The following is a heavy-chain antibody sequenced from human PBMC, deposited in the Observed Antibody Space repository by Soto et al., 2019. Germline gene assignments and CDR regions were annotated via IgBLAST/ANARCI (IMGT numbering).Heavy chain of an antibody. V-gene: IGHV1-46*01. CDR1: RDTFTSYY. CDR2: INPHGGST. D-gene: IGHD1-26*01. CDR3: ARSSGGNFGIIIEGINWSAP. J-gene: IGHJ5*02. Sequence: QLVQSGGEVKQPGASVKVSCKAPRDTFTSYYINWVRQAPGQGLEWMGVINPHGGSTAYAQKFKVRVTLTRDTSASTVYMEVYSLTYEDTAMYYCARSSGGNFGIIIEGINWSAPWGQGTPVTVAS.